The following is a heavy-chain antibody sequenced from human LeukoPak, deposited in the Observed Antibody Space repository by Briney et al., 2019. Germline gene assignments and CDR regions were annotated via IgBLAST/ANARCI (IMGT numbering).Heavy chain of an antibody. D-gene: IGHD6-19*01. J-gene: IGHJ4*02. Sequence: SETLSLICTVSGGSMNNYYWSWLRRPPGKGLEWIAYVYQTGDTRYNPSLKSRVTISLDTSKNQFSLKVTSVTATDTAVYYCARHPFSAPFDYWGQGILVTVSS. V-gene: IGHV4-59*08. CDR3: ARHPFSAPFDY. CDR2: VYQTGDT. CDR1: GGSMNNYY.